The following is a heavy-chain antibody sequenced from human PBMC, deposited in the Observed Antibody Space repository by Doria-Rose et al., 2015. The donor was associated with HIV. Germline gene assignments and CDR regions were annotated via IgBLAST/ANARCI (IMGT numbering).Heavy chain of an antibody. CDR3: ARIKSSRWYHKYYFDF. V-gene: IGHV2-26*01. Sequence: QVTLKESGPVLVKPTETLTPTCTVSGVSLSSPGMGVSWIRQPPGKALEWLANIFSDDERSHKTSLKSRLTISRGPSKSQVVLTMTDMDPVDTATYYCARIKSSRWYHKYYFDFWGQGTLVIVSA. CDR2: IFSDDER. J-gene: IGHJ4*02. CDR1: GVSLSSPGMG. D-gene: IGHD6-13*01.